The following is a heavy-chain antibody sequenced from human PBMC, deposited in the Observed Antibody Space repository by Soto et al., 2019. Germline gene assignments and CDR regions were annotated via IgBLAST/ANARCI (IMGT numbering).Heavy chain of an antibody. V-gene: IGHV3-23*01. D-gene: IGHD2-21*02. CDR3: AKDAVSGDGFWLAES. J-gene: IGHJ5*01. Sequence: EVQLLEAGGGLVQPGGSLRLSCVASGFTFSKYAMIWVRQAPGKGLESVSGIYGSGAGISYADSVKGRFTISRDNSKNTLFLQMDDLRVDDTAVYWCAKDAVSGDGFWLAESWGHGTLVTVSP. CDR1: GFTFSKYA. CDR2: IYGSGAGI.